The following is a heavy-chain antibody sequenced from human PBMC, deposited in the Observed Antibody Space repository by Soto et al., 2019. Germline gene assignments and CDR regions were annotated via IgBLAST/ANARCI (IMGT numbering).Heavy chain of an antibody. J-gene: IGHJ3*02. D-gene: IGHD6-19*01. CDR2: IYHSGST. Sequence: SETLSLTCTVSGYSISSGYYWGWIRQPPGKGLEWIGSIYHSGSTYYNPSLKSRVTISVDTSKNQFSLKLSSVTAADTAVYYCAREVGAYSSGWYEENRYAFDIWGQGTMVTVSS. CDR3: AREVGAYSSGWYEENRYAFDI. V-gene: IGHV4-38-2*02. CDR1: GYSISSGYY.